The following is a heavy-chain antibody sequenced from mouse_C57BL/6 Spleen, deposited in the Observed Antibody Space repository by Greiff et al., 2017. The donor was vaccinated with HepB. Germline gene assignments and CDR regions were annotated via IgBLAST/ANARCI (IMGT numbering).Heavy chain of an antibody. CDR2: IYPGSGST. J-gene: IGHJ4*01. CDR3: ASNIGYYYAMDY. D-gene: IGHD3-1*01. Sequence: QVQLQQPGAELVKPGASVKMSCKASGYTFTSYWITWVKQRPGQGLEWIGDIYPGSGSTNYNEKFKSKATLTVDTSSSTAYMQLSSLTSEDSAVYYCASNIGYYYAMDYWCQGTSVTVSS. V-gene: IGHV1-55*01. CDR1: GYTFTSYW.